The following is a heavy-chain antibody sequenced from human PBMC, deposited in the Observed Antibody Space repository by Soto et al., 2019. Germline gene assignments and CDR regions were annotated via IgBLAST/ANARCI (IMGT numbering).Heavy chain of an antibody. D-gene: IGHD6-25*01. Sequence: EVQLLESGGGLVQPGGSLRLSCAASRFTFRSYAMSWVRQAPGKGLEWVSSISGSGGRTNYADSVKGRFTISRDNSKNTLFLQMNSLRAEDTAVYYCAKAVGYSSDGRFDFWGQGTLVTVSS. CDR1: RFTFRSYA. J-gene: IGHJ4*02. CDR3: AKAVGYSSDGRFDF. CDR2: ISGSGGRT. V-gene: IGHV3-23*01.